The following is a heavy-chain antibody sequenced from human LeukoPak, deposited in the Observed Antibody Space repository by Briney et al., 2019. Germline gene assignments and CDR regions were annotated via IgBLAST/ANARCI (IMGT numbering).Heavy chain of an antibody. CDR2: ISGRGGST. J-gene: IGHJ2*01. CDR1: GFTFSSYA. Sequence: GGSLRLSCAASGFTFSSYAMSWVRQAPGKRLEWVSAISGRGGSTYYADSVKGRFTISRDNSKNTLYLQMNSLRAEDTAVYYCAKRTTVVDSYWYFDLWGRGTLVTVSS. CDR3: AKRTTVVDSYWYFDL. D-gene: IGHD4-23*01. V-gene: IGHV3-23*01.